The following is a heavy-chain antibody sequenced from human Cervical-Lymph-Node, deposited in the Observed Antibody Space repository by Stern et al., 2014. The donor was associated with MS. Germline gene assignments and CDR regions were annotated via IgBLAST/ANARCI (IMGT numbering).Heavy chain of an antibody. D-gene: IGHD2-2*01. CDR3: ARDGIVPAAHKDFDN. CDR2: ITTTSGDT. Sequence: QEQLVQSGAEVKKPGASVKVSCKASGYSFTAFYMHCVRQAPGQGLEGMGRITTTSGDTKYAQRFQGRVTMTRDTSISTVFMELTTLTSDDTAIYYCARDGIVPAAHKDFDNWGQGTLVTVSS. V-gene: IGHV1-2*06. CDR1: GYSFTAFY. J-gene: IGHJ4*02.